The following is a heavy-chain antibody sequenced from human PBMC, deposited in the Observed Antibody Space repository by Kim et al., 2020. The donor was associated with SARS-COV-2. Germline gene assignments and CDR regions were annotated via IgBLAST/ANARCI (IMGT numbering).Heavy chain of an antibody. CDR1: GFTFSDFW. J-gene: IGHJ5*02. CDR3: GRSWLARSGPLPYFDP. V-gene: IGHV3-7*01. CDR2: IKQDGSAK. D-gene: IGHD3-10*01. Sequence: GGSLRLSCAASGFTFSDFWMSWVRQAPGKGLEWVANIKQDGSAKYYVASVKGRTIIFRDNAKNSFLLEMKITRADDAAIYYCGRSWLARSGPLPYFDPWG.